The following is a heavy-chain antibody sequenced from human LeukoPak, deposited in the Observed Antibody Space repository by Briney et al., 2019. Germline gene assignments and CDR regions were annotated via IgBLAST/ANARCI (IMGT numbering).Heavy chain of an antibody. Sequence: LPGGFLRLSCAASGFTFSSYSMNWVRQAPGKGLEWVSVISSGGSTYYADSVKVRFTISKDNSKNTMYLQMNSLRAEDPAVYHCARAMSDAFYIWGQGTMVTVSS. CDR1: GFTFSSYS. V-gene: IGHV3-66*01. CDR2: ISSGGST. J-gene: IGHJ3*02. CDR3: ARAMSDAFYI.